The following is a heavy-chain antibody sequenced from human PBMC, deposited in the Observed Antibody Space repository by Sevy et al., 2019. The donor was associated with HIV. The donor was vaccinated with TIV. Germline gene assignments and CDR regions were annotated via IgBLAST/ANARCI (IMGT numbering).Heavy chain of an antibody. CDR1: GLTFSTST. J-gene: IGHJ4*01. D-gene: IGHD2-15*01. CDR2: MTSSGSYI. Sequence: GGSLRLSCAASGLTFSTSTMNWVRQAPGKGLEWVSVMTSSGSYILYADSVKGRFTISRDNAKNSVFLQMNSLRVEDTAVYYCVRDGWNYWGHGTLVTVSS. V-gene: IGHV3-21*01. CDR3: VRDGWNY.